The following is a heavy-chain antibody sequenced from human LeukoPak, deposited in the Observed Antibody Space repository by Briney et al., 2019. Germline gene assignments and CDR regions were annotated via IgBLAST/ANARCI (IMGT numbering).Heavy chain of an antibody. CDR3: AKNPRLEGWIYFDS. CDR2: IKQDGSEK. V-gene: IGHV3-7*03. CDR1: GFTFSSYW. D-gene: IGHD1-1*01. Sequence: GGSLRLSCAASGFTFSSYWMSWVRQAPGKGLEWVANIKQDGSEKYYVDSVKGRFTISRDNAKNSLYLQMNSLTAEDTAVYYCAKNPRLEGWIYFDSWGQGILVTVSS. J-gene: IGHJ4*02.